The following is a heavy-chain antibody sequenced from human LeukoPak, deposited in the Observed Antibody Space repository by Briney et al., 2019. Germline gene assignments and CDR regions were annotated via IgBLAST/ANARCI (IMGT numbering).Heavy chain of an antibody. J-gene: IGHJ4*02. D-gene: IGHD3-22*01. CDR1: GGTFSSYA. V-gene: IGHV1-69*01. Sequence: GSSVKVSCKASGGTFSSYAISWVRQAPGQGLEWMGGIIPIFGTANYAQKFQGRVTITADESTSTAYMELSSLRSEDTAVYYCARAAYYYYSSGYSPWGLFLDYWGQGTLVTVSS. CDR2: IIPIFGTA. CDR3: ARAAYYYYSSGYSPWGLFLDY.